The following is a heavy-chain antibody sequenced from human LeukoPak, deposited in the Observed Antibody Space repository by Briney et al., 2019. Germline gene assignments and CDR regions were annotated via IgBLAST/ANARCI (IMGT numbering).Heavy chain of an antibody. CDR2: IYTSGST. J-gene: IGHJ4*02. CDR3: ARVSLVRGAPDYYFDY. Sequence: CLWIRQPAGKGLEWIGRIYTSGSTNYNPSLKSRVTMSVDTSKNQFSLKLSSVTAADTAVYYCARVSLVRGAPDYYFDYWGQGTLVPSPQ. D-gene: IGHD3-10*01. V-gene: IGHV4-4*07.